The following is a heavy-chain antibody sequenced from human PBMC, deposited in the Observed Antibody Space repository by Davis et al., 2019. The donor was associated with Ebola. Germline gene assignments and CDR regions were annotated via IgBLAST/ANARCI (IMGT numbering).Heavy chain of an antibody. D-gene: IGHD1-14*01. CDR1: GGSFSGYY. V-gene: IGHV4-34*01. CDR2: INHSGST. Sequence: SETLSLTCAVYGGSFSGYYWSWIRQPPGKGLEWIGEINHSGSTNYNPSLKSRVTTSVDTSKNQFSLKLSSVTAADTAVYYCARGLITYYYYGMDVWGQGTTVTVSS. J-gene: IGHJ6*02. CDR3: ARGLITYYYYGMDV.